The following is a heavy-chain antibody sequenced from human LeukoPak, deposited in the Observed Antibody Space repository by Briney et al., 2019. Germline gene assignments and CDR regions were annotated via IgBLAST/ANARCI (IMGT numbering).Heavy chain of an antibody. V-gene: IGHV3-53*01. CDR3: AREPGVYYYDY. CDR1: GFTFSSYA. J-gene: IGHJ4*01. D-gene: IGHD2-2*01. CDR2: IYSGGST. Sequence: GGSLRLSCAASGFTFSSYAMSWVRQAPGKGLEWVSVIYSGGSTYYADSVKGRFTISRDNSKNTLYLQMNSLRAEDTAVYYCAREPGVYYYDYWGHRALVTVFS.